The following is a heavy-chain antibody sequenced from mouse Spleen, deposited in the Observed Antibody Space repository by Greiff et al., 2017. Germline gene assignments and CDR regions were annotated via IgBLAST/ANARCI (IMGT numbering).Heavy chain of an antibody. CDR1: GFTFSSYA. J-gene: IGHJ3*01. V-gene: IGHV5-9*04. Sequence: EVKLVESGGGLVKLGGSLKLSCAASGFTFSSYAMSWVRQTPEKRLEWVATISSGGGNTYYPDSVKGRFTISRDNAKNTLYLQMSSLKSEDTAMYYCARHEDYRYDGDWFAYWGQGTLVTVSA. CDR3: ARHEDYRYDGDWFAY. CDR2: ISSGGGNT. D-gene: IGHD2-14*01.